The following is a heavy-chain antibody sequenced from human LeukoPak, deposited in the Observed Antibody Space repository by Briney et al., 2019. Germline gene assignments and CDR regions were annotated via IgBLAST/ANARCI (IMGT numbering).Heavy chain of an antibody. J-gene: IGHJ4*02. CDR2: IYHSGST. CDR3: AREYSGSYWTDY. Sequence: SETLSLTCSVSRYSISSGYYWAWIRQPPGKGLEWIGSIYHSGSTYYNPSLKSRVTISVDTSKNQFSLKLSSVTAADTAVYYCAREYSGSYWTDYWGQGTLVTVSS. V-gene: IGHV4-38-2*02. CDR1: RYSISSGYY. D-gene: IGHD1-26*01.